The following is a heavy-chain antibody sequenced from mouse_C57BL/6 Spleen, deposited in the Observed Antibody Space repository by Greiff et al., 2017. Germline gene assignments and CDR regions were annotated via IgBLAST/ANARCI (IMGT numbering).Heavy chain of an antibody. CDR2: IHPSDSDT. D-gene: IGHD3-3*01. V-gene: IGHV1-74*01. CDR3: AMGDGNWYFGG. J-gene: IGHJ1*03. CDR1: GYTFTSYW. Sequence: QVQLKQPGAELVKPGASVKVSCKASGYTFTSYWMHWVKQRPGQGLEWIGRIHPSDSDTNYNQKFKGKATLTVDKSSSAAYMQLSSLGSEDSAVYYCAMGDGNWYFGGWGTGTTVTVSS.